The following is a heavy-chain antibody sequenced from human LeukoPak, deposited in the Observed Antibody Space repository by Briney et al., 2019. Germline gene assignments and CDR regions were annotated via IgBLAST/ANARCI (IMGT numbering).Heavy chain of an antibody. CDR2: IGSGSSTI. D-gene: IGHD5-12*01. V-gene: IGHV3-48*01. CDR1: RFTFSYYG. CDR3: ALTKEYSGLFDP. Sequence: GGSLRLSCAASRFTFSYYGMNWVRQAPGKGLEWISYIGSGSSTIYYADSVKGRFTVSRDDAKNSLFLQMNSLRAADTAIYYCALTKEYSGLFDPWGQGTLVTVSS. J-gene: IGHJ5*02.